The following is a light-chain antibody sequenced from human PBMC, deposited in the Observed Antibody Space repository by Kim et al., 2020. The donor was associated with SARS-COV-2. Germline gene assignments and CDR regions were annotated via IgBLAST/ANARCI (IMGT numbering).Light chain of an antibody. V-gene: IGLV2-14*04. J-gene: IGLJ2*01. CDR3: SSYTSSSTVV. CDR2: DVS. CDR1: SSDVGDHNS. Sequence: GQSITSSCSGTSSDVGDHNSVSWYQLHPGKAPKLMIYDVSKRASGISNHFSGSKSGNTASLTISGLQAEDEADYYCSSYTSSSTVVFGGGTQLTVL.